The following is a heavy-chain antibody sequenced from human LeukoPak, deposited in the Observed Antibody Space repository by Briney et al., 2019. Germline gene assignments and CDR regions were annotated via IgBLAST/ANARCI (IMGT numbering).Heavy chain of an antibody. D-gene: IGHD5-18*01. Sequence: GRSLRLSCAASGFTFSSYAMHWVRQAPGKGLEWVAVISYDGSNKYYADSVKGRFTISRDNSKNTLYLQMNSLRAEDTAVYYCARDAMGYSYGRDYWGQGTLVTVSS. CDR1: GFTFSSYA. CDR3: ARDAMGYSYGRDY. V-gene: IGHV3-30*04. J-gene: IGHJ4*02. CDR2: ISYDGSNK.